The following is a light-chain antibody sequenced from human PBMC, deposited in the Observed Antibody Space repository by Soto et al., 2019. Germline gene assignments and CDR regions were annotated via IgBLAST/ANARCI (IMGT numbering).Light chain of an antibody. CDR2: SSN. CDR1: SSNIGSNS. Sequence: QSVLTQPPSASGTPGQRVTISCSGSSSNIGSNSVNWYQQLPGTAPKLLIHSSNQRPSGVPDRFSGSKSGTSASLAISGLQSEDEADYYCAAWDDSLNGYVFGTGTKVTVL. J-gene: IGLJ1*01. CDR3: AAWDDSLNGYV. V-gene: IGLV1-44*01.